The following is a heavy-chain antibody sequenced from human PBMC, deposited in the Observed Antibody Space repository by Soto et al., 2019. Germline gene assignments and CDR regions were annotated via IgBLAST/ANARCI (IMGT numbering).Heavy chain of an antibody. V-gene: IGHV1-8*01. CDR1: GYTFTRYH. D-gene: IGHD3-3*01. CDR3: ARGSTIFGVVIIPNWFDP. J-gene: IGHJ5*02. Sequence: ASVNLSCKASGYTFTRYHINWLRQATGQGLEWMGWMNPNSGNTGYAQKFQGRVTMTRNTSISTAYMELSSLRSEDTAVYYCARGSTIFGVVIIPNWFDPWGQGTLVTVSS. CDR2: MNPNSGNT.